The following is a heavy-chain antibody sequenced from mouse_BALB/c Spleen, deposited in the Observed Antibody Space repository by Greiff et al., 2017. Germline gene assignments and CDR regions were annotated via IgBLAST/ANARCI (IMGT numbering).Heavy chain of an antibody. CDR2: ISDGGSYT. V-gene: IGHV5-4*02. CDR3: ARSLAKIYAMDY. Sequence: EVQLVESGGGLVKPGGSLKLSCAASGFTFSDYYMYWVRQTPEKRLEWVATISDGGSYTYYPDSVKGRFTISRDNAKNNLYLQMSSLKSEDTAMYYCARSLAKIYAMDYWGQGTSVTVSS. CDR1: GFTFSDYY. J-gene: IGHJ4*01. D-gene: IGHD1-2*01.